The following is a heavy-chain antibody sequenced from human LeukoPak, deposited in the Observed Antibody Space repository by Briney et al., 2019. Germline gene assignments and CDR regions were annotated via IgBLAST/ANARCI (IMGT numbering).Heavy chain of an antibody. D-gene: IGHD3-22*01. CDR2: ISSSGSTI. CDR1: GFTFSSYE. CDR3: ARGRQHNYDSSGYYYYFDY. Sequence: GGSLRLSCAASGFTFSSYEMNWVRQAPGKGLEWVSYISSSGSTIYYADSVKGRFTISRDNAKNSLYLQMNSLRAEDTAVYYCARGRQHNYDSSGYYYYFDYWGQGTLVTVSS. J-gene: IGHJ4*02. V-gene: IGHV3-48*03.